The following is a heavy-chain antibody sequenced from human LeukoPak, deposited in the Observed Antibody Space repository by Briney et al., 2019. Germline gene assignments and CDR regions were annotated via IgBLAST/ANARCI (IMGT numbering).Heavy chain of an antibody. CDR3: ARHSGGPGIAAAGLNDY. J-gene: IGHJ4*02. D-gene: IGHD6-13*01. Sequence: KPSETLSLTCTVSGGSISSYCWSWIRQPPGKGLEWIGYIYYSGGTNYNPSLKSRVTISVDTSKNQFSLKLSSVTAADTAVYYCARHSGGPGIAAAGLNDYWGQGTLVTVSS. CDR1: GGSISSYC. V-gene: IGHV4-59*08. CDR2: IYYSGGT.